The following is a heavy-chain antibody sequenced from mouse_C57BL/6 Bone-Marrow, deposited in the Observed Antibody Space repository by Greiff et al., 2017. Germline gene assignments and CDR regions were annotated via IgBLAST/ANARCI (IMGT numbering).Heavy chain of an antibody. CDR2: IDPETGGT. CDR1: GYTFTDYE. J-gene: IGHJ4*01. V-gene: IGHV1-15*01. D-gene: IGHD1-1*01. CDR3: TRTRNYYGSSFYYAMDY. Sequence: QVQLQQSGAELVRPGASVTLSCKASGYTFTDYEMHWVKQTPVHGLEWIGAIDPETGGTAYNQKFKGKAILTADKPSSTAYMELRSLTSEDSAVYYCTRTRNYYGSSFYYAMDYWGQGTSVTVSS.